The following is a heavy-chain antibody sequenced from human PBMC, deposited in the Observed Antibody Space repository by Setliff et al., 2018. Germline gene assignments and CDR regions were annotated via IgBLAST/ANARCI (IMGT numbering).Heavy chain of an antibody. V-gene: IGHV4-59*11. CDR1: GGSISSHY. CDR2: IYYSGST. J-gene: IGHJ6*03. Sequence: ASETLSLTCTVSGGSISSHYWSWIRQPPGKGLEWIGYIYYSGSTNYNPSLKSRVTISVDTSKNQFSLKLSSVTAADTAVYYCARGQPTYDFWSGYNYYYYYMDVWGKGTTVTVSS. D-gene: IGHD3-3*01. CDR3: ARGQPTYDFWSGYNYYYYYMDV.